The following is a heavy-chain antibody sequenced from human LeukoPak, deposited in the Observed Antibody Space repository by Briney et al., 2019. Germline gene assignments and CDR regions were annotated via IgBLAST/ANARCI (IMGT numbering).Heavy chain of an antibody. CDR1: GGSISSHY. D-gene: IGHD3-22*01. J-gene: IGHJ3*02. Sequence: PSETQSLTRTVSGGSISSHYWSWIRQPPGKGLEWIGFLFYSGRTKYNPSLQSRVTISVDTSENNFSLKLTSVTAADTAVYYCARLLDNDSSGDPNTFDMWGQGRVGTVSS. V-gene: IGHV4-59*11. CDR3: ARLLDNDSSGDPNTFDM. CDR2: LFYSGRT.